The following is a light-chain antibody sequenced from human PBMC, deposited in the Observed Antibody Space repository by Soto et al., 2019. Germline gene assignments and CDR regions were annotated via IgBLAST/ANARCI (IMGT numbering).Light chain of an antibody. CDR3: QSYDRSLSGYV. CDR2: DNN. V-gene: IGLV1-40*01. J-gene: IGLJ1*01. CDR1: SSNIGAGYD. Sequence: QSVLTQPPSVSGAPGQRVTISCTGSSSNIGAGYDVHWYQQLPGTAPKLILSDNNIRPSGVPDRFSGSKSGSSASLAITGLQAEDEADYYCQSYDRSLSGYVFGTGTKVTVL.